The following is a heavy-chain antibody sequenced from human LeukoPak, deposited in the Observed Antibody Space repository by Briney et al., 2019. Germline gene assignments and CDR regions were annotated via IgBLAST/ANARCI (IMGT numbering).Heavy chain of an antibody. J-gene: IGHJ4*02. Sequence: PWASVKVSCKASGYTFTTYGISWVRQAPGQGLEWMGWISAYNGNTNYAQKLQGRVTMTTDTSTSTAYMELRSLRSEDTAVYYCARSRRYDFWSGYYTGPYFDYWGQGTLVTVSS. CDR1: GYTFTTYG. CDR3: ARSRRYDFWSGYYTGPYFDY. V-gene: IGHV1-18*01. CDR2: ISAYNGNT. D-gene: IGHD3-3*01.